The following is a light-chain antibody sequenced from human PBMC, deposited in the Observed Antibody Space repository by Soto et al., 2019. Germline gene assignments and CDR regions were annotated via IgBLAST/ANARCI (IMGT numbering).Light chain of an antibody. Sequence: QSALTQPRSVSGSPGQSVTISCTGTSSDVGGYNYVSWYQQHPGKAPKLMIYDVSKRPSGVPDRFSGSKSGNTASLTISGLQEEDEADYYRCSYAGSNTWVFGGGTKVTVL. CDR3: CSYAGSNTWV. V-gene: IGLV2-11*01. J-gene: IGLJ3*02. CDR1: SSDVGGYNY. CDR2: DVS.